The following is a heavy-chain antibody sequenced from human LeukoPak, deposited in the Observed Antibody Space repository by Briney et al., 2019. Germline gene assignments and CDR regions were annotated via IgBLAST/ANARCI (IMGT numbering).Heavy chain of an antibody. CDR1: GGSISSSSYY. CDR3: ARAPLGYFDY. J-gene: IGHJ4*02. V-gene: IGHV4-39*07. Sequence: SETLSLTCTVSGGSISSSSYYWGWIRQPPGKGLEWIGSIYYSGSTYYNSSLKSRVTISVDTSKNQFSLKLSSVTAADTAVYYCARAPLGYFDYWGQGTLVTVSS. CDR2: IYYSGST. D-gene: IGHD3-16*02.